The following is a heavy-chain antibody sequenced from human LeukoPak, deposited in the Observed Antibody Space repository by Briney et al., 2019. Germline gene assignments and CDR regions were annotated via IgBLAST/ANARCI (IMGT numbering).Heavy chain of an antibody. V-gene: IGHV3-21*01. CDR2: ISSSSSYI. CDR1: GFTFSSYS. D-gene: IGHD6-19*01. J-gene: IGHJ3*02. Sequence: GGSLRLSCAASGFTFSSYSMNWVRQAPGKGLEWVSSISSSSSYICYADSVKGRFTISRDNAKNSLYLQMTSLRAEDTAVYYCARVWLADAFDIWGQGTMVTVSS. CDR3: ARVWLADAFDI.